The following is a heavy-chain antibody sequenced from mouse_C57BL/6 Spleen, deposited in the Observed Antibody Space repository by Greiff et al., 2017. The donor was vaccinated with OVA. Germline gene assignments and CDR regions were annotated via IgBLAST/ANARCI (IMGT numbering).Heavy chain of an antibody. CDR1: GFTFSSYA. CDR2: ISIGGDYI. CDR3: TRDRQLQRNYYAMDY. V-gene: IGHV5-9-1*02. D-gene: IGHD3-2*01. J-gene: IGHJ4*01. Sequence: DVKLVESGEGLVKPGGSLKLSCAASGFTFSSYAMSWVRQTPEKRLEWVAYISIGGDYIYYADTVKGRFTISRDNARNTLYLQMSSLKSEDTAMYYCTRDRQLQRNYYAMDYWGQGTSVTVSS.